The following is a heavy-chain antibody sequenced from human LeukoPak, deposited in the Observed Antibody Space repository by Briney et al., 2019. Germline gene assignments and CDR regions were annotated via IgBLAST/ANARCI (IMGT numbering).Heavy chain of an antibody. Sequence: VGSLRLSCAASGFTFSTYWMTWVRQAPGKGLEWVATIKQDGSDKYYVDSVKGRFTISRDYAKKSLFLQMNSLRAEDTAVYCCARVHEAYIYGTNNHYYMDVWGKGTTVTVSS. D-gene: IGHD5-18*01. J-gene: IGHJ6*03. CDR1: GFTFSTYW. CDR2: IKQDGSDK. V-gene: IGHV3-7*01. CDR3: ARVHEAYIYGTNNHYYMDV.